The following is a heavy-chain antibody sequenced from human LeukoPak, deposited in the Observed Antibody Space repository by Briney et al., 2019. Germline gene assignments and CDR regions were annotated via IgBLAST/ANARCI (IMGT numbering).Heavy chain of an antibody. J-gene: IGHJ4*02. V-gene: IGHV1-8*01. CDR1: GYTFTSYD. D-gene: IGHD1-26*01. CDR2: MNPNSGNT. CDR3: ARTLKRIVGATLGY. Sequence: ALVKVSCKASGYTFTSYDINWVRQATGQGLGWMGWMNPNSGNTGYAQKFQGRVTMTRNTSISTAYMELSSLRSEDTAVYYCARTLKRIVGATLGYWGQGTLVTVSS.